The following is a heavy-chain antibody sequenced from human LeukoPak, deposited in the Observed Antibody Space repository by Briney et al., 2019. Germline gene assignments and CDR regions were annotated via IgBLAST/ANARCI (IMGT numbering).Heavy chain of an antibody. J-gene: IGHJ4*02. V-gene: IGHV3-30*04. CDR1: GFTFSSYA. CDR2: ISYDGSNK. CDR3: ARDPFYRRSGWYGGYFDY. D-gene: IGHD6-19*01. Sequence: GGSLRLSCAASGFTFSSYAMHWVRQAPGKGLEWVAVISYDGSNKYYADSVKGRFTISRDNSKNTLYLQMNSLRAEDTAVYYCARDPFYRRSGWYGGYFDYWGQGTLVTVPS.